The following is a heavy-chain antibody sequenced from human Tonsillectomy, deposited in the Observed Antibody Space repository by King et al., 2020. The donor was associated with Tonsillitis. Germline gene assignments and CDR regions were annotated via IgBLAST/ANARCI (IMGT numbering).Heavy chain of an antibody. Sequence: VQLVESGGGLVQPGGSLRLSCAASGFTFSGYAMSWVRQAPGKGLEWVSGISGSGSSTYYADSVKDRFTISRDNAKNTLFLQMNSLRAEDTALYYCAKDRAGSGTYLSSAFDIWGQGTLVTVSS. J-gene: IGHJ3*02. CDR2: ISGSGSST. CDR1: GFTFSGYA. CDR3: AKDRAGSGTYLSSAFDI. V-gene: IGHV3-23*04. D-gene: IGHD1-26*01.